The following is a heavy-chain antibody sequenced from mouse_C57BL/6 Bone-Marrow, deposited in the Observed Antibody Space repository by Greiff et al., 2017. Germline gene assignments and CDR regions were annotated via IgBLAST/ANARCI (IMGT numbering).Heavy chain of an antibody. CDR3: ARGYYYGRSSFDY. V-gene: IGHV1-52*01. CDR1: GYTFTSYW. CDR2: IDPSDSET. Sequence: QVQLQQPGAELVRPGSSVKLSCKASGYTFTSYWMHWVKQRPIQGLEWIGNIDPSDSETHYNQKFKDKATLTVEKSSSTAYMQLSSLTSEDSAVYYCARGYYYGRSSFDYWGQGTTLTVSS. D-gene: IGHD1-1*01. J-gene: IGHJ2*01.